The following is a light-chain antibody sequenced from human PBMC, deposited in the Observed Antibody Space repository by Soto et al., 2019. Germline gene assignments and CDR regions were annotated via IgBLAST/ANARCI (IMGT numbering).Light chain of an antibody. CDR3: AAWDDSLNGVL. V-gene: IGLV1-44*01. J-gene: IGLJ2*01. CDR2: SNN. CDR1: NSNIGSNT. Sequence: SVLTEPPSASGTPGQRVTISCSGSNSNIGSNTVNWYQQLPGTAPKLLIYSNNQRPSGVPDRFSGSKSGTSASLAISGLQSEDESDYYCAAWDDSLNGVLFGGGTKLTVL.